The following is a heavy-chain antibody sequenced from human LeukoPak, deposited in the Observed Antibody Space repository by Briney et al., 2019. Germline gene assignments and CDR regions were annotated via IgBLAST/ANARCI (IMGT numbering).Heavy chain of an antibody. Sequence: PSETLSLTCAVYGGSFSGYYWSWIRQPPGKGLEWIGEINHSGSTNYNPSLKSRVTISVDTSKNQFSLKLSSVTAADTAVYYCARGSTVVTPFYFDYWGQGTLVTVSS. J-gene: IGHJ4*02. CDR2: INHSGST. D-gene: IGHD4-23*01. CDR3: ARGSTVVTPFYFDY. V-gene: IGHV4-34*01. CDR1: GGSFSGYY.